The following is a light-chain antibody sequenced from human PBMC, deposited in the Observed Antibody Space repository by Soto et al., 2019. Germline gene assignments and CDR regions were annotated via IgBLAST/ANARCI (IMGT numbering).Light chain of an antibody. V-gene: IGKV3-11*01. CDR2: DAS. CDR1: QSVSSY. CDR3: QQRSNLTYT. J-gene: IGKJ2*01. Sequence: EIVLTQSPATLSLSPGERATLSCRASQSVSSYLAWYQQKPGQGPRLLIYDASARATGIPARFSGSGSGTDFTLTISSLEPEDFAVYYCQQRSNLTYTFGQGTKLEIK.